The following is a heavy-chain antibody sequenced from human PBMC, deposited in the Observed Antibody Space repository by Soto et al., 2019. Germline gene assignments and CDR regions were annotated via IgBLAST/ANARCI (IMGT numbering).Heavy chain of an antibody. CDR1: GYTFTSYG. D-gene: IGHD4-17*01. CDR2: ISAYNGNT. Sequence: ASVKVSCKASGYTFTSYGISWVRQAPGQGLEWMGWISAYNGNTNYAQKLQGRVTMTTDTSTSTAYMELRSLRSDDTAVYYCARDLLFRITVTTRGRSRIDYWGQGTLVTVSS. CDR3: ARDLLFRITVTTRGRSRIDY. J-gene: IGHJ4*02. V-gene: IGHV1-18*01.